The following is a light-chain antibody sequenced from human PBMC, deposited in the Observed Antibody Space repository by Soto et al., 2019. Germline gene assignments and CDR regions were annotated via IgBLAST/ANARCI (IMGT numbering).Light chain of an antibody. CDR2: DNY. J-gene: IGLJ2*01. CDR3: GTWDSSLDTVV. V-gene: IGLV1-51*01. CDR1: SSNIGGNH. Sequence: QSVLAQPPSISAAPGQKVTISCSGSSSNIGGNHVSWYQHVPRTAPKLLIYDNYKRASGSPDRFSASKSGTSATLGITGLQTGDEADYYCGTWDSSLDTVVFGGGTKLTVL.